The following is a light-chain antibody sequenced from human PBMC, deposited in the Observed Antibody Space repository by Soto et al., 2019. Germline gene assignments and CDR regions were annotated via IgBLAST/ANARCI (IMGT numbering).Light chain of an antibody. Sequence: DIQMTQSPSTLSASVGDRVTITCRASQSISYWLAWYQQKPGKAPKLLIYDASSLESGVPSRFSGSGSATEFTLTISSLQPDDFATYYCQQYNSDSGTFGQGTKVDIK. J-gene: IGKJ1*01. V-gene: IGKV1-5*01. CDR1: QSISYW. CDR3: QQYNSDSGT. CDR2: DAS.